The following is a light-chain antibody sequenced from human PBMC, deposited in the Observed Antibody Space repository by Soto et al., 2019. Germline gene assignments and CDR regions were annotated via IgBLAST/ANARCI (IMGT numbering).Light chain of an antibody. V-gene: IGLV2-14*03. CDR2: DVN. J-gene: IGLJ2*01. CDR3: TSWTTSTTMN. Sequence: QSVLTQPASVSGSPGQSITISCTGTSSDIGAYNFVSWYQQHPGKAPKLMLYDVNIRPSGVSNRFSGSKSGNTASLTISGLQAEDEADYDCTSWTTSTTMNFGGGTQLTVL. CDR1: SSDIGAYNF.